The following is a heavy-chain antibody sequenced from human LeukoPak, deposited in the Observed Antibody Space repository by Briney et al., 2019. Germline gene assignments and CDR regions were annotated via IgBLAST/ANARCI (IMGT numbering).Heavy chain of an antibody. CDR2: IYYSGST. Sequence: SETLSLTCTVSGGSISSGGYYWSWIRQQPGKGLEWIGYIYYSGSTFYNPSLKSRVTISVDTSKNQFSLKLSSVTAADTAVYYCARSYDTNFDYWGQGTLVTVSS. CDR3: ARSYDTNFDY. CDR1: GGSISSGGYY. J-gene: IGHJ4*02. D-gene: IGHD3-3*01. V-gene: IGHV4-31*03.